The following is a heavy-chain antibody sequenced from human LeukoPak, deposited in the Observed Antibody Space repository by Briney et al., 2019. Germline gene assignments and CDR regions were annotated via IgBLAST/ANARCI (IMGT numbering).Heavy chain of an antibody. CDR1: GYTFTSYA. CDR3: ARDQSRITIFGVVIIRSWFDP. Sequence: GASVKVSCKASGYTFTSYAMNWVRQAPGQGLEWMGWINTNTGNPTYAQGFTGRFVLSLDTSVSTAYLQISSLKAEDTAVYYCARDQSRITIFGVVIIRSWFDPWGQGTLVTVSS. J-gene: IGHJ5*01. D-gene: IGHD3-3*01. V-gene: IGHV7-4-1*02. CDR2: INTNTGNP.